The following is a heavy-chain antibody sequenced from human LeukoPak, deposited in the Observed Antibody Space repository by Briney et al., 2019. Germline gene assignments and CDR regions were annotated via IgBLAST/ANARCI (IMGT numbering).Heavy chain of an antibody. J-gene: IGHJ6*03. V-gene: IGHV3-53*01. CDR2: IYSDNT. CDR3: AGGDEIAVAGMGYYYYYMDV. CDR1: GFTVSSNS. Sequence: GGSLRLSCTVSGFTVSSNSMSWVRQAPGKGLEWVSFIYSDNTHYSDSVKGRFTISRDNAKKSLYLQMNSLRAEDTAVYYCAGGDEIAVAGMGYYYYYMDVWGKGTTVTVSS. D-gene: IGHD6-19*01.